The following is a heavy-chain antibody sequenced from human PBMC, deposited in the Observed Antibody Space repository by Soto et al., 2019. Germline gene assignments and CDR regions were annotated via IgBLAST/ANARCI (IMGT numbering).Heavy chain of an antibody. Sequence: GGSLRLSCATSGFTFSSYSMSWVRQAPGKGLEWVSSISSGGSYIYYADSVKGRFTISRDNAQNSLFLQMNSLRAEDTAVYYCARTVYCTSTSCYRFGYWGQGTLVTVSS. V-gene: IGHV3-21*01. D-gene: IGHD2-2*01. J-gene: IGHJ4*02. CDR3: ARTVYCTSTSCYRFGY. CDR1: GFTFSSYS. CDR2: ISSGGSYI.